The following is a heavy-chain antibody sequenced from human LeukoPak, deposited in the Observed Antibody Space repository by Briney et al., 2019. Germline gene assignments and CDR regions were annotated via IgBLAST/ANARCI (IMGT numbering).Heavy chain of an antibody. CDR2: ISGSGGST. CDR1: GFTFSSYE. Sequence: PGGSLRLSCAASGFTFSSYEMNWVRQAPGKGLEWVSAISGSGGSTYYADSVKGRFTISRDNSKNTLYLQMNSLRAEDTAVYYCAKDSLYYGSGKYPGYWGQGTLVTVSS. V-gene: IGHV3-23*01. J-gene: IGHJ4*02. D-gene: IGHD3-10*01. CDR3: AKDSLYYGSGKYPGY.